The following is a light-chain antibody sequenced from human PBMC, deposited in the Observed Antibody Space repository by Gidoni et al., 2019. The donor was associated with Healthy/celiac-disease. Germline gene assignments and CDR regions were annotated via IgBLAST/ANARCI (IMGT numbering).Light chain of an antibody. Sequence: EIVLTQSPGTLSLSPGERATLSCRASQSVSSSYLAWYQQKPGQAPRLLIYGASSRATGIPDRLSGSGPGTDFTLTISRLEPEDFAVYYCQQYGSSPRTFGQGTKVEIK. CDR2: GAS. CDR1: QSVSSSY. J-gene: IGKJ1*01. V-gene: IGKV3-20*01. CDR3: QQYGSSPRT.